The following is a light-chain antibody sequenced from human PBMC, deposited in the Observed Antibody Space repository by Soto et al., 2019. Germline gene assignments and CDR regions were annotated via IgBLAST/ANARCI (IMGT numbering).Light chain of an antibody. CDR2: AAS. V-gene: IGKV3-15*01. Sequence: ETVMTQSPATLSVSPGERVTLSCRVSQSRSNNLAWYQQKPGQSPRLLIYAASTRATGIPARFSGSGSGTEFTLTISSLQSEDFAVYYCQQYNLWPPGYTFGQGTKLEIK. J-gene: IGKJ2*01. CDR1: QSRSNN. CDR3: QQYNLWPPGYT.